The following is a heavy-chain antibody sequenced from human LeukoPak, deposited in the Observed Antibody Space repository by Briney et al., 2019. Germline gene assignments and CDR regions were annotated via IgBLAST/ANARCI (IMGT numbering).Heavy chain of an antibody. V-gene: IGHV1-2*02. Sequence: ASVKVSCKASGYTFTDYYMHWVRQAPGQGLEWMGWINPDSGGTNYAQKFQGRVTMTRDTSISTAYMELSRLRSDDTAVYYCARGYYDFWGGYNWSGRPLFDYWGQGTLVTVSS. J-gene: IGHJ4*02. CDR3: ARGYYDFWGGYNWSGRPLFDY. D-gene: IGHD3-3*01. CDR1: GYTFTDYY. CDR2: INPDSGGT.